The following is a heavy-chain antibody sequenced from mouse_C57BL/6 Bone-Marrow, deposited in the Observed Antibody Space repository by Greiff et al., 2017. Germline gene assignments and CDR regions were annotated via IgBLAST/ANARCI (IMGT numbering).Heavy chain of an antibody. J-gene: IGHJ2*01. Sequence: QVQLQQPGAELVRPGTSVKLSCKASGYTFTSYWMHWVKQRPGQGLEWIGVIDPSDSYTNYNQKFKGKATLTVDTSSSTAYMQLGSLTSEDSAVYYCARKIYYGNPFDYWGQGTTLTVSS. CDR1: GYTFTSYW. V-gene: IGHV1-59*01. D-gene: IGHD2-1*01. CDR3: ARKIYYGNPFDY. CDR2: IDPSDSYT.